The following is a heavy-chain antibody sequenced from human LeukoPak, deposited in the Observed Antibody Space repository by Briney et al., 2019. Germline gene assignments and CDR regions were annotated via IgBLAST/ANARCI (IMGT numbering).Heavy chain of an antibody. V-gene: IGHV3-23*01. CDR2: ISGSGTTT. Sequence: GGSLRLSCAASGFIFSSYAMTWVRQAPGRGLEWLSTISGSGTTTYYVDSVKGRFTVSRDNSKNTLYLQMSSLRAGDTAVYYCAKAGHYGSGSYYSDYWGRGTLVTVSP. CDR3: AKAGHYGSGSYYSDY. D-gene: IGHD3-10*01. J-gene: IGHJ4*02. CDR1: GFIFSSYA.